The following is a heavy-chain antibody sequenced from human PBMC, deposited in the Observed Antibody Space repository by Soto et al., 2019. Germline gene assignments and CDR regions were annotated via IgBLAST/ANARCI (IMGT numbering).Heavy chain of an antibody. Sequence: QVQLVQSGAEVKKPGSSVKVSCKASGGTFSSYTISWVRQAPGQGLEWMGRIIPILGIANYAQKFQGRVTITADKSTSTAYMGVSNLRSEDTAVYYCARETYYYESSGDYGTGDIWGQGTMVTVSS. J-gene: IGHJ3*02. CDR1: GGTFSSYT. CDR3: ARETYYYESSGDYGTGDI. V-gene: IGHV1-69*02. D-gene: IGHD3-22*01. CDR2: IIPILGIA.